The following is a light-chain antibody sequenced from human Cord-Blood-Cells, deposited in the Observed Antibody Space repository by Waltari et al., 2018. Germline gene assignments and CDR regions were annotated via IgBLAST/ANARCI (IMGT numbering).Light chain of an antibody. V-gene: IGLV2-8*01. J-gene: IGLJ2*01. CDR1: NSDVGGYNY. CDR2: EVS. CDR3: SSYAGSNKV. Sequence: QSALTQPPSASGSPGQSVTLSCTGTNSDVGGYNYVSWYQQHPGKAPKLMIYEVSKRPSGVSDLFSGSKSGNTASLTVSGLQADDEADYYCSSYAGSNKVFGGGTKLTVL.